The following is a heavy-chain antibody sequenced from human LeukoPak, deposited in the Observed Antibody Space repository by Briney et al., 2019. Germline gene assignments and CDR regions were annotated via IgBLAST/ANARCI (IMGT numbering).Heavy chain of an antibody. CDR1: GGTFSTGS. CDR3: ARPSQYYSRSWNDHYHYMDV. D-gene: IGHD1-1*01. CDR2: IVRIFATG. V-gene: IGHV1-69*13. Sequence: SVKLSCNSSGGTFSTGSISWERRATGQPLEWVVEIVRIFATGNYAQKFQGRLTITADESSSTAYIELSSLRSEDTAVYYCARPSQYYSRSWNDHYHYMDVWGKGTTVTVFS. J-gene: IGHJ6*03.